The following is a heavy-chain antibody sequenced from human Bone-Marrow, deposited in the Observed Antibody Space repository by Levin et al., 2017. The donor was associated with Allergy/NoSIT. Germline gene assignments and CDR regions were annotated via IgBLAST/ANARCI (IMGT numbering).Heavy chain of an antibody. Sequence: LSLTCAASGFTFSSYWMHWVRQAPGKGLVWVSRINSDGSSTSYADSVKGRFTISRDNAKNTLYLQMNSLRAEDTAVYYCAGGGYSYAQLAYWGQGTLVTVSS. CDR3: AGGGYSYAQLAY. V-gene: IGHV3-74*01. CDR2: INSDGSST. J-gene: IGHJ4*02. CDR1: GFTFSSYW. D-gene: IGHD5-18*01.